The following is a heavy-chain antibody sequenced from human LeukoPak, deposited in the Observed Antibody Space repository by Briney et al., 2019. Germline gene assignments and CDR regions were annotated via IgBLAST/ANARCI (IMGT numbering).Heavy chain of an antibody. CDR3: ARSTPTYGDYGTYYYYYMDV. CDR1: VGSISSGSYY. D-gene: IGHD4-17*01. V-gene: IGHV4-61*02. J-gene: IGHJ6*03. CDR2: IYTSGST. Sequence: SQTLSLTCTVSVGSISSGSYYWSWIRQPAGKGLEWIGRIYTSGSTNYNPSLKSRVTISVDTSKNQFSLKLSSVTAADTAVYYCARSTPTYGDYGTYYYYYMDVWGKGTTVTVSS.